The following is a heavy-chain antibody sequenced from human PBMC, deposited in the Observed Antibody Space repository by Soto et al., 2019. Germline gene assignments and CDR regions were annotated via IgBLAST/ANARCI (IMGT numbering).Heavy chain of an antibody. CDR3: AHIMITYGGVIALDAFDV. CDR2: IYWDDDR. D-gene: IGHD3-16*02. Sequence: QITLKESGPTLVKPTQTLTLTCTFSGFSLTTSRVGVAWIRQPPGEALEWLAIIYWDDDRRYNPSLRSRLAITKDTSKNQVVLTMTSLDPVATATYYCAHIMITYGGVIALDAFDVWGQGTLVTVSS. CDR1: GFSLTTSRVG. V-gene: IGHV2-5*02. J-gene: IGHJ3*01.